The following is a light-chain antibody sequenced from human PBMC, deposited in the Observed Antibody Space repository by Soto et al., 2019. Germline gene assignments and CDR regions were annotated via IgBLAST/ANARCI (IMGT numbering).Light chain of an antibody. CDR1: SSDVGAYNY. Sequence: QSALTQPRSVSGSPGQSVTISCTGSSSDVGAYNYVSWYQHNPGKAPKLMVYDVNRRPPGVPDRFFGSKSGNTASLTVSGLQAEDEADYYCVSFAGGTYVFGTGTKLTVL. J-gene: IGLJ1*01. CDR3: VSFAGGTYV. CDR2: DVN. V-gene: IGLV2-11*01.